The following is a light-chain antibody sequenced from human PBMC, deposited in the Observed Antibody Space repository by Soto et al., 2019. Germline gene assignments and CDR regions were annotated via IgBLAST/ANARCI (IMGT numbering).Light chain of an antibody. Sequence: EIVLTQSPGTLSLSPGERATLSFMASHTISSSYLAWYQQKPGQAPRLLMYGISRRATGIPDRFSCSGSGTDFTLTITRLEPEDFAVYYCQQYVTSSPRTFGQGTKVDIK. CDR2: GIS. CDR1: HTISSSY. CDR3: QQYVTSSPRT. J-gene: IGKJ1*01. V-gene: IGKV3-20*01.